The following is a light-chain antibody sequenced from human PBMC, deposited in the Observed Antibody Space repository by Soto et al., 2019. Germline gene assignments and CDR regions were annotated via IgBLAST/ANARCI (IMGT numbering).Light chain of an antibody. CDR1: QGVRSY. J-gene: IGKJ4*01. CDR3: LQDYNYPLT. Sequence: DSPMTQSPSSLSASVGDRVPIACRASQGVRSYLAWFQQRPGKAPKLLIFGASTLQNGVPARFSGGGFGTEFTLTISSLQPEDFATYYCLQDYNYPLTFAGGTKVDIK. V-gene: IGKV1-9*01. CDR2: GAS.